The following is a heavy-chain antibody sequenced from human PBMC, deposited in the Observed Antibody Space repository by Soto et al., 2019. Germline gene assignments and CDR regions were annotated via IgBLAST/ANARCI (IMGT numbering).Heavy chain of an antibody. J-gene: IGHJ4*02. D-gene: IGHD3-22*01. Sequence: GGSLRLSCAASGFTFSSYGMHWVRQAPGKGLEWVAVIWYDGSNKYYADSVKGRFTISRDNSKNTLYLQMNSLRAEDTAVYYCARELDYDSSGYYYLDYWGQGTLVTVSS. V-gene: IGHV3-33*01. CDR2: IWYDGSNK. CDR3: ARELDYDSSGYYYLDY. CDR1: GFTFSSYG.